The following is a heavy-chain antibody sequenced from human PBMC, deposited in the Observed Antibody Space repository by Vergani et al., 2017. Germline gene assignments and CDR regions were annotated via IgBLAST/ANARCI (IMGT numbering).Heavy chain of an antibody. CDR3: ARANVHIPGDP. V-gene: IGHV1-69*01. J-gene: IGHJ5*02. CDR1: GYTFTSYY. Sequence: QVQLVQSGAEVKKPGASVKVSCKASGYTFTSYYMHWVRQAPGQGLEWMGGIIPIFGTANYAQKFQGRVTITADESTSTAYMELSSLRSEDTAVYYCARANVHIPGDPWGQGTLVTVSS. CDR2: IIPIFGTA. D-gene: IGHD2-2*02.